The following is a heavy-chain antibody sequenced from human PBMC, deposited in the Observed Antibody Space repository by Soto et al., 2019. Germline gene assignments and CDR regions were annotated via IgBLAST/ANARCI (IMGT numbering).Heavy chain of an antibody. J-gene: IGHJ4*02. V-gene: IGHV3-33*01. CDR3: ARDQTDSGGYSDS. CDR1: GFNFSSYV. CDR2: IWNDGSNE. Sequence: QPGGSLRLSCEASGFNFSSYVIHWVRQAPGKGLEWVAIIWNDGSNEYYAGSVKGRFTISRDNSKNTVYLQVSKLRAEDTAVYFCARDQTDSGGYSDSWGQGTLVTAPQ. D-gene: IGHD3-22*01.